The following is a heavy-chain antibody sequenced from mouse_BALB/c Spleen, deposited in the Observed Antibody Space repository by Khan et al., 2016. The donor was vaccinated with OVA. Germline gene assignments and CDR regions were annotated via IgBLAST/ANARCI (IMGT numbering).Heavy chain of an antibody. D-gene: IGHD1-1*01. V-gene: IGHV1-20*02. J-gene: IGHJ2*01. CDR2: INPHVGET. CDR3: ARIYGSDFDY. Sequence: VQLKESGPELVKPGASVKISCKASGYSFTGYFMNWVMHSHGKSLEWIGRINPHVGETFYNPKFQGKATLTVDESSSTAHMELRSLASENSAVYYCARIYGSDFDYWGQGTTLTVSS. CDR1: GYSFTGYF.